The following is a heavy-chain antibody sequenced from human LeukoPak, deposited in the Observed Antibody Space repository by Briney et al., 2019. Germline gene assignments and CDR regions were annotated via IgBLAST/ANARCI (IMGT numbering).Heavy chain of an antibody. D-gene: IGHD1-26*01. V-gene: IGHV4-59*01. CDR2: IYYSGST. Sequence: PSETLSLTCTVSGGSISSYYWSSIRQPPGKGLEWIGYIYYSGSTNYNPSLKSRVTISVDTSKNQFSLKLSSVTAADTAVYYCARHHHSGSYRGDYWGQGTLVTVSS. J-gene: IGHJ4*02. CDR3: ARHHHSGSYRGDY. CDR1: GGSISSYY.